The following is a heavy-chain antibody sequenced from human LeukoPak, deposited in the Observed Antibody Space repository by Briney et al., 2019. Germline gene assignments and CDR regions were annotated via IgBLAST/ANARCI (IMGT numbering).Heavy chain of an antibody. J-gene: IGHJ4*02. CDR2: ISGSGTTT. CDR3: AKDAGTAAGGRGYFDY. D-gene: IGHD6-13*01. V-gene: IGHV3-23*01. CDR1: GFTFSGYA. Sequence: GGSLRLSCAASGFTFSGYAMSWVRQAPGKGLEWVLIISGSGTTTYYADSVKGRFTISRDNSKNTVYVQMNSLRAEDTAVYYCAKDAGTAAGGRGYFDYWGQGTLVTVSS.